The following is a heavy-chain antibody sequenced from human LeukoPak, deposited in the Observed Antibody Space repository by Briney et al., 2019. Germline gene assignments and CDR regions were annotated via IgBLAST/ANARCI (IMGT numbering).Heavy chain of an antibody. V-gene: IGHV4-39*07. Sequence: ASETLSLTCTVSGGSISSSSYYWGWIRQPPGKGLEWIGSIYYSGSTYYNPSLKSRVTISVDTSKNQFSLKLSSVTAADTAVYYCARRITMIVVVRHNWFDPWGQGTLVTVSS. D-gene: IGHD3-22*01. CDR2: IYYSGST. J-gene: IGHJ5*02. CDR1: GGSISSSSYY. CDR3: ARRITMIVVVRHNWFDP.